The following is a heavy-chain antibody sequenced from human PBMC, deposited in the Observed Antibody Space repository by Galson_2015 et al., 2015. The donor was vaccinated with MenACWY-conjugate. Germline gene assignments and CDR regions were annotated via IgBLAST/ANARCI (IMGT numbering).Heavy chain of an antibody. J-gene: IGHJ4*02. CDR3: ARLGSYYGSGSYYNVVDY. Sequence: SVKVSCKASGHTFTRYYMHWARQAPGQGLEWMGTLNPSGGSTSYAQKFQGRVTMTRDTSTSTVYMELSSLRSEDTAVYYCARLGSYYGSGSYYNVVDYWGQGTLVTVSS. V-gene: IGHV1-46*01. CDR1: GHTFTRYY. D-gene: IGHD3-10*01. CDR2: LNPSGGST.